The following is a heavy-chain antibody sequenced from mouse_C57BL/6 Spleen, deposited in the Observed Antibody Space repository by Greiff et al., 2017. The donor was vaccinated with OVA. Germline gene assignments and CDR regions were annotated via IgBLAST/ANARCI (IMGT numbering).Heavy chain of an antibody. D-gene: IGHD2-3*01. CDR2: IDPSDSYT. Sequence: VQLQQPGAELVKPGASVKLSCKASGYTFTSYWMQWVKQRPGQGLEWIGEIDPSDSYTNYNQKFKGKATLTVDTSSSTAYMQLSSLTSEDSAVYYCAIRRSDGNYAMDYWGQGTSVTVSS. CDR3: AIRRSDGNYAMDY. CDR1: GYTFTSYW. V-gene: IGHV1-50*01. J-gene: IGHJ4*01.